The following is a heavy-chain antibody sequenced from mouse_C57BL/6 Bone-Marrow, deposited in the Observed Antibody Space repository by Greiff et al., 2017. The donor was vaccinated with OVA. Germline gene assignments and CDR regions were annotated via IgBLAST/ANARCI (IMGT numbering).Heavy chain of an antibody. Sequence: VQLQQSGAELVKPGASVKISCKASGYAFSSYWMTWVKQRPGKGLEWIGQIYPGDGDTNYNGKFKGKATLTADKSSSTAYMQLRSLTSADAAVYFCARGGCNCGYFDFWGTGTTVTVSS. J-gene: IGHJ1*03. CDR2: IYPGDGDT. D-gene: IGHD2-1*01. V-gene: IGHV1-80*01. CDR3: ARGGCNCGYFDF. CDR1: GYAFSSYW.